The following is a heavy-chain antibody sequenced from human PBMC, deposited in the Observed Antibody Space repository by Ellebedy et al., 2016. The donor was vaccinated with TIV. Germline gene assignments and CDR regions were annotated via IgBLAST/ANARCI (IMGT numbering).Heavy chain of an antibody. CDR3: ARDASAGNDVKDAFDM. J-gene: IGHJ3*02. D-gene: IGHD1-1*01. V-gene: IGHV4-61*01. CDR2: NYYTWTT. Sequence: SETLSLXCTVSADSVTSRSFYWSWIRQPPGKGLEWIGYNYYTWTTDYNPSLKRRVTIPVDTSKNQFSLKLSSVTAADTAIYYCARDASAGNDVKDAFDMWGQGTVVTVSS. CDR1: ADSVTSRSFY.